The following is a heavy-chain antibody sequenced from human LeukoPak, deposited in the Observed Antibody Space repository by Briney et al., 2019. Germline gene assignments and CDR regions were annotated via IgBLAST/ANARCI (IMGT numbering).Heavy chain of an antibody. Sequence: GSLRLSCTASGFTFSSYGMHWVRQAPGKGLEWVAIISYAGNNKYYTESVKGRFTISRDKSRNTLYLQMNSLRAEDTAVYYCARASFQYYGDYGYYFDSWGQGTLVTVSS. J-gene: IGHJ4*02. D-gene: IGHD4-17*01. CDR2: ISYAGNNK. CDR3: ARASFQYYGDYGYYFDS. CDR1: GFTFSSYG. V-gene: IGHV3-30*19.